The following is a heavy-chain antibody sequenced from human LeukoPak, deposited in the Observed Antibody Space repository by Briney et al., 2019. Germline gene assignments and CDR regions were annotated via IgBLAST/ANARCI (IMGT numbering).Heavy chain of an antibody. CDR2: MNPNGGNT. D-gene: IGHD3-3*01. CDR3: ASSITIFGVVTTDTFDY. V-gene: IGHV1-8*02. J-gene: IGHJ4*02. CDR1: GYTFTSYD. Sequence: ASVKVSCKASGYTFTSYDMNWVRQATGQGLEWMGWMNPNGGNTGYAQKFQGRVTMTRNTSISTAYMELSSLRSEDTAVYYCASSITIFGVVTTDTFDYWGQGTLVTVSS.